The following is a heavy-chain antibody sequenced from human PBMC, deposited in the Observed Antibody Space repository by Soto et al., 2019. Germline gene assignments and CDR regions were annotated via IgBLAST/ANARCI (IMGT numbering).Heavy chain of an antibody. V-gene: IGHV4-59*01. CDR2: MYYSGST. D-gene: IGHD4-17*01. CDR1: GGSITGDC. CDR3: ASVYGEYYYYGMDV. Sequence: SETRSLGRTVSGGSITGDCWSWIRHPPGKGLGWIGYMYYSGSTNCNPSLKSRVTIAVDTSKTRVSLKLSSLTAGDRDVYYCASVYGEYYYYGMDVWGQGTTVT. J-gene: IGHJ6*02.